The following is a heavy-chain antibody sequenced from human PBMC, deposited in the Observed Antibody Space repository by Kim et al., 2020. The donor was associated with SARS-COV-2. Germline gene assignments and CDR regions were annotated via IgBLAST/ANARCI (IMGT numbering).Heavy chain of an antibody. CDR3: AKDSNPEWLRPSWAGYYFDY. J-gene: IGHJ4*02. D-gene: IGHD5-12*01. CDR2: ISGSGGST. CDR1: GFTFSSYA. V-gene: IGHV3-23*01. Sequence: GGSLRLSCAASGFTFSSYAMSWVRQAPGKGLEWVSAISGSGGSTYYADSVKGRFTISRDNSKNTLYLQMNSLRAEDTAVYYCAKDSNPEWLRPSWAGYYFDYWGQGTLVTVSS.